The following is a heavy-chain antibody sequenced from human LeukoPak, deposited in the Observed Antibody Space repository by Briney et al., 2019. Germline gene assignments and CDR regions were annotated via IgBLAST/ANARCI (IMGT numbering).Heavy chain of an antibody. D-gene: IGHD3-16*02. CDR2: IYYSGST. CDR1: GGSISSSSYY. Sequence: SETLSLTCTVSGGSISSSSYYWGWIRQPPGKGLEWIGSIYYSGSTYYNPSLKSRVTISVDTSKNQFSLKLSSVTAADTAVYYCAARGGSYRYKNYYYYYYMDVWGKGTTVTVSS. V-gene: IGHV4-39*01. J-gene: IGHJ6*03. CDR3: AARGGSYRYKNYYYYYYMDV.